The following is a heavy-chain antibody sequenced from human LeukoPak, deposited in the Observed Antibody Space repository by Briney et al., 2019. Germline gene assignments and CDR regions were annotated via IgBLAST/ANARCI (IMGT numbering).Heavy chain of an antibody. CDR2: ISSGSRSI. D-gene: IGHD3-16*02. Sequence: PGGSLRLSCAVSGFTFSTYGMNWVRQAPGKGLEWVSSISSGSRSIYYADSVKGRFTISRDNSKNTLYLQMDSLRAEDTAVYSCAREDVYGSYQDYWGQGTLVTVSS. J-gene: IGHJ4*02. CDR3: AREDVYGSYQDY. V-gene: IGHV3-21*01. CDR1: GFTFSTYG.